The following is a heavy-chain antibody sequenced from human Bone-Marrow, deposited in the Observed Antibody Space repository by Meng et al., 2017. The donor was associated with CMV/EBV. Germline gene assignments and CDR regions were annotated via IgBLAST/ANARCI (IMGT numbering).Heavy chain of an antibody. CDR1: GFTFSNAW. D-gene: IGHD2-15*01. CDR2: IKSKTDGGTT. V-gene: IGHV3-15*01. CDR3: TTDHGCSGDSCYSVGY. J-gene: IGHJ4*02. Sequence: GESLKIPCAASGFTFSNAWMSWVRQAPGKGLEWVGRIKSKTDGGTTDYAPPVKGRFTISRDDSKNTLYLQINSLKTEDTAVYYCTTDHGCSGDSCYSVGYWGQGTLVTVSS.